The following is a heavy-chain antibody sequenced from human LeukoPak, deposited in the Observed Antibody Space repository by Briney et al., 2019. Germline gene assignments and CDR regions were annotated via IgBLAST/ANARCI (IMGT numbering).Heavy chain of an antibody. CDR3: ASRSYDSSGYSYYYYYYGMDV. J-gene: IGHJ6*02. Sequence: GASVKVSCKASGYTFTGYYMHWVRQAPGQGLEWMGWIHPNSGGTNYAQKFQGRVTMTRDTSISKAYMELSRLRSDDTAVYYCASRSYDSSGYSYYYYYYGMDVWGQGTTVTVSS. V-gene: IGHV1-2*02. CDR2: IHPNSGGT. D-gene: IGHD3-22*01. CDR1: GYTFTGYY.